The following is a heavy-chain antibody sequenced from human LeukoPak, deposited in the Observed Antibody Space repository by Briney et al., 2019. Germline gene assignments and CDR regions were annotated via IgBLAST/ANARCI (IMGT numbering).Heavy chain of an antibody. Sequence: SETLPLTCTVSGGSISSYYWSWIRQPPGKGLEWIGYIYYSGSTNYNPSLKSRVTISVDTSKNQFSLKLSSVTAADTAVYYCARSPLYSSSWYWFDPWGQGTLVTVSS. CDR3: ARSPLYSSSWYWFDP. J-gene: IGHJ5*02. V-gene: IGHV4-59*01. D-gene: IGHD6-13*01. CDR2: IYYSGST. CDR1: GGSISSYY.